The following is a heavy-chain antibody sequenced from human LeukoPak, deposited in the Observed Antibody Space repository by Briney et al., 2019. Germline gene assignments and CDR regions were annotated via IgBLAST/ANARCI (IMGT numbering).Heavy chain of an antibody. V-gene: IGHV1-18*01. CDR1: GYTFTNFG. CDR2: ISAYNGNT. D-gene: IGHD4-17*01. Sequence: ASVKVSCKASGYTFTNFGNSWVRQAPGQGLEWMGWISAYNGNTNYAQRLQGRVTMTTDTSTSTAYMELRSLSSDDTAVYYCARDRDYGDYNTQDLFVYWGQGTLVTVSS. J-gene: IGHJ4*02. CDR3: ARDRDYGDYNTQDLFVY.